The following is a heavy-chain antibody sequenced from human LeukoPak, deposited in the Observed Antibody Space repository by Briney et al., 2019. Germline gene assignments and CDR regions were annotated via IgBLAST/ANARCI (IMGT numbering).Heavy chain of an antibody. V-gene: IGHV3-30*18. CDR1: GFTFSSYG. D-gene: IGHD2-2*02. Sequence: GGSLRLSCAASGFTFSSYGMHWVRQAPGKGLGWVEVISYDGSNKYYADSVKGRFTISRDNSKNTLYLQMNSLRAEDTAVYYCAKLYTRSPARVFWGQGALVTVSS. CDR2: ISYDGSNK. J-gene: IGHJ4*02. CDR3: AKLYTRSPARVF.